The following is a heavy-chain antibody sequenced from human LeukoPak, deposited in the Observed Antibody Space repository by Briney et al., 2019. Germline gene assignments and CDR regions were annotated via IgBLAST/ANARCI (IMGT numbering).Heavy chain of an antibody. D-gene: IGHD3-16*02. CDR3: AKQGGGYDYVWGSYPDY. CDR2: INWNGGST. J-gene: IGHJ4*02. V-gene: IGHV3-20*04. Sequence: GGSLRLSCAASGFTFDDYGMSWVRQAPGKGLEWVSGINWNGGSTGYADSVKGRFTISRDNAKNTLDLQMNSLRAEDTAVYYCAKQGGGYDYVWGSYPDYWGQGTLVTVSS. CDR1: GFTFDDYG.